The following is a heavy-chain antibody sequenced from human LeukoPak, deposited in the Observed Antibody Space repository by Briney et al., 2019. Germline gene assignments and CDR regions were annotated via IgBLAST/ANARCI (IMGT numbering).Heavy chain of an antibody. V-gene: IGHV3-48*01. J-gene: IGHJ3*02. D-gene: IGHD3-16*02. CDR3: ARENYRGRPDAFDT. CDR1: GFTFSSYS. CDR2: ISIRSSTI. Sequence: SGGSLRLSCVASGFTFSSYSMAWVRQAPGKGLEWVSYISIRSSTIYYADSVKGRFTISRDNAKNSLYVQMNSLRVEDTAVYYCARENYRGRPDAFDTWGQGTMVAVSS.